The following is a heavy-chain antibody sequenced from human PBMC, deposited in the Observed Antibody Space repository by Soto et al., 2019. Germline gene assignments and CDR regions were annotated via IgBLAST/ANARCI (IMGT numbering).Heavy chain of an antibody. J-gene: IGHJ5*02. CDR1: GFTFSSYG. D-gene: IGHD4-17*01. Sequence: QVQLVESGGGVVQPGRSLRLSCAASGFTFSSYGMHWVRQAPGKGLEWVAVISYDGSNKYYADSVKGRFTISRDNSKNPLYLHMNSLRAEDTDVYYCAKDRGNYGGNFPTNWFDPWGQGTLVTVSS. CDR3: AKDRGNYGGNFPTNWFDP. V-gene: IGHV3-30*18. CDR2: ISYDGSNK.